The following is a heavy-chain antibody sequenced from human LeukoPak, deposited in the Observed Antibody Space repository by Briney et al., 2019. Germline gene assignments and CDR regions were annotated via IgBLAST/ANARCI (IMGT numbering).Heavy chain of an antibody. V-gene: IGHV4-59*01. CDR3: AGTELGYCTVTGCPLES. D-gene: IGHD2-8*02. J-gene: IGHJ4*02. CDR2: IYSDGDP. CDR1: GCSISSYY. Sequence: SESLSLTCTVSGCSISSYYWSWIRQPPGKGLEWIGYIYSDGDPTYNPPLRSRITISVEKSKSQFSLNLRSVTAADTALYFCAGTELGYCTVTGCPLESWGQGTLVTVSS.